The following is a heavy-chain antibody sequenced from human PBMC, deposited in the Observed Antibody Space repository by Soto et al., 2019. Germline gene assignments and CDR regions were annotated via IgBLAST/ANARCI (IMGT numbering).Heavy chain of an antibody. CDR1: GYTFTSYY. CDR3: ARDRGAARRGENWFDP. J-gene: IGHJ5*02. D-gene: IGHD6-6*01. Sequence: QVQLVQSGAEVKKPGASVKVSCKASGYTFTSYYMHWVRQAPGQGREWMGIINPSGGSTSYAQKFQGRVTMTRDTSTSTGYMELSSLRSEDTAVYYCARDRGAARRGENWFDPWGQGTLVTVSS. V-gene: IGHV1-46*01. CDR2: INPSGGST.